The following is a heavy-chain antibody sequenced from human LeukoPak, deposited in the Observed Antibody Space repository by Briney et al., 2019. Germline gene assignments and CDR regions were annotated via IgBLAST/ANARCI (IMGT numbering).Heavy chain of an antibody. CDR3: ARDQQYYDILTGYQDAFDI. J-gene: IGHJ3*02. CDR1: GYTFTGYY. D-gene: IGHD3-9*01. V-gene: IGHV1-2*02. CDR2: INPNSGGT. Sequence: ASVKVSCKTSGYTFTGYYMHWVRQAPGQGLEWMGWINPNSGGTNYAQKFQGRVTMTRDTSISTAYMELSRLRSDDTAVYYCARDQQYYDILTGYQDAFDIWGQGTMVTVSS.